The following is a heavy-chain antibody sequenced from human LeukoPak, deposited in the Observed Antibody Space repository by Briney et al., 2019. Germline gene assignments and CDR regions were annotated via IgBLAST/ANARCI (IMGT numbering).Heavy chain of an antibody. V-gene: IGHV4-34*01. D-gene: IGHD3-3*01. Sequence: PSETLSLTCAVYGGSFSGYYWSWIRQPPGKGLEWIGEINHSGSTNYNPSLKSRVTISVDTSKNQFSLKLSSVTAADTAVYYCAREKRGAYYDFWSGLRKGWFDRWGQGTLVTVSS. CDR1: GGSFSGYY. J-gene: IGHJ5*02. CDR3: AREKRGAYYDFWSGLRKGWFDR. CDR2: INHSGST.